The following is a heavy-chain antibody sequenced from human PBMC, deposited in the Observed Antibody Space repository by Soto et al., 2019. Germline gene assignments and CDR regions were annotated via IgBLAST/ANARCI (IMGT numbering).Heavy chain of an antibody. V-gene: IGHV1-2*02. J-gene: IGHJ4*02. Sequence: ASVKVSCKASGYTFTGYYMHWVRQAPGQGLEWMGWINPNSGGTNYAQKFQGRVTMTRDTSISTAYMELSRLRSDDTAVYYCARVPWGATTLGWDDYWGQGTLVTVSS. CDR2: INPNSGGT. D-gene: IGHD5-12*01. CDR3: ARVPWGATTLGWDDY. CDR1: GYTFTGYY.